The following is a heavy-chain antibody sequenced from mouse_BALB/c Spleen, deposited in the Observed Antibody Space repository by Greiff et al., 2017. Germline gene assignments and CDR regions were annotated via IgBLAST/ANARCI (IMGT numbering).Heavy chain of an antibody. CDR2: ISSGGST. CDR1: GFTFSSYA. J-gene: IGHJ2*01. Sequence: EVMLVESGGGLVKPGGSLKLSCAASGFTFSSYAMSWVRQTPEKRLEWVASISSGGSTYYPDSVKGRFTISRDNARNILYLQMSSLRSEDTAMYYCAKKYGNYFDDWGQGTTLTVSS. D-gene: IGHD2-10*02. V-gene: IGHV5-6-5*01. CDR3: AKKYGNYFDD.